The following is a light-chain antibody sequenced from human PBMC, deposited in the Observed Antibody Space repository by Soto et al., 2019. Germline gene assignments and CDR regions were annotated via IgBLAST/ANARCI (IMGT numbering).Light chain of an antibody. Sequence: DIVLTQSPGTLSLSPGERATLSCRASQSVSSTYLAWYQQKPGQAPRLLIYGASSRATGIPDRFSGSGSGTDFTLTISRLEPEDFALYYCQQYGSSLFTFGPGTKVHIK. CDR3: QQYGSSLFT. CDR2: GAS. V-gene: IGKV3-20*01. CDR1: QSVSSTY. J-gene: IGKJ3*01.